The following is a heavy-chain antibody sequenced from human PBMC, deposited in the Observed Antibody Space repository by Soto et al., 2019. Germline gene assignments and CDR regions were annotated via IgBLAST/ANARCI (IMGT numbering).Heavy chain of an antibody. Sequence: GGSLRLSCAASGFTFSNAWMSWVRQAPGKGLEWVGRIKSKTDGGTTDYAAPVKGRFTISRDDSKNTLYLQMNSLKTEDTAVYYCTTTFDYDFWSGYSPDAFDIWGQGTMVTVSS. CDR3: TTTFDYDFWSGYSPDAFDI. CDR1: GFTFSNAW. V-gene: IGHV3-15*01. J-gene: IGHJ3*02. CDR2: IKSKTDGGTT. D-gene: IGHD3-3*01.